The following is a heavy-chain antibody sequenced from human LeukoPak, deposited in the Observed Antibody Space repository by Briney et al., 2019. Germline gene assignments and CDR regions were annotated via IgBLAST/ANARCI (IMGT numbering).Heavy chain of an antibody. CDR3: AKDYYDSSGYLDY. CDR2: ISYDGSNK. Sequence: GGSLRLSCAASGFTFSSYGMHWVRQAPGKGLEWVAVISYDGSNKYYADSVKGRFTISRDNSKNTLYLQMSSLRAEDTAVYYCAKDYYDSSGYLDYWGQGTLATVSS. J-gene: IGHJ4*02. CDR1: GFTFSSYG. D-gene: IGHD3-22*01. V-gene: IGHV3-30*18.